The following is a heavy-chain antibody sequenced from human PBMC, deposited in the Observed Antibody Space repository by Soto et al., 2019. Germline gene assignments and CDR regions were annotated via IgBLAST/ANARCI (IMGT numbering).Heavy chain of an antibody. V-gene: IGHV1-58*01. CDR1: GFTFTGSA. CDR3: AAAGTYYYDSSGYYYPYYFDY. D-gene: IGHD3-22*01. J-gene: IGHJ4*02. Sequence: SVKVSCKASGFTFTGSAVQWVRQARGQRLEWIGWIVVGSGNTNYAQKFQERVTITRDMSTSTAYMELSSLRSEDTAVYYCAAAGTYYYDSSGYYYPYYFDYWGQGTLVTVSS. CDR2: IVVGSGNT.